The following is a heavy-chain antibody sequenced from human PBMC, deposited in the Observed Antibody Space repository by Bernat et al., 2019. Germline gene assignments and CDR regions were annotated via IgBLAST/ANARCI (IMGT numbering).Heavy chain of an antibody. CDR1: GYTFTNYA. V-gene: IGHV1-3*01. Sequence: QVQLVQSGAEVKKPGASVKVSCKASGYTFTNYAIHWVRQAPGQRLEWMGWINAGDGNMKYSQKFQGRVTITWARSAGTAYMELSSLTSEDTAIYFCARGWAVVVSATYFDYWGQGTVVIVSS. CDR3: ARGWAVVVSATYFDY. CDR2: INAGDGNM. J-gene: IGHJ4*02. D-gene: IGHD2-15*01.